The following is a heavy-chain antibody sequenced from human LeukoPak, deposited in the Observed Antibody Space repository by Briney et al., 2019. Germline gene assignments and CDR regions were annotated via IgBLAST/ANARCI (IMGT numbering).Heavy chain of an antibody. CDR2: ISSSSSYI. V-gene: IGHV3-21*01. Sequence: GGSLRLSCAGSGFTFSSYSMNWVRQAPGKRLEWVSSISSSSSYIYYADSVKGRFTISRDNAKSSLYLQMNSLRAEDTAVYYCARGGYCSSTSCYAYYWGQGTLVTVSS. J-gene: IGHJ4*02. CDR1: GFTFSSYS. D-gene: IGHD2-2*01. CDR3: ARGGYCSSTSCYAYY.